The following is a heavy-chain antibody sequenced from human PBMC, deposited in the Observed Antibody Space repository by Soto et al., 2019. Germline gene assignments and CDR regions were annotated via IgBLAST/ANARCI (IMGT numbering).Heavy chain of an antibody. Sequence: EVQLVESGGGLVKPGGSLRLSCAASGFTFSSYSMNWVRQAPGKRLEWVSSISSSSSYIYYADSVKGRFTISRDNAKNSLYLQMNSLRAEDTAVYYCAGQYGDYNYYYGMDVWGQGTTVTVSS. CDR2: ISSSSSYI. D-gene: IGHD4-17*01. J-gene: IGHJ6*02. CDR1: GFTFSSYS. CDR3: AGQYGDYNYYYGMDV. V-gene: IGHV3-21*01.